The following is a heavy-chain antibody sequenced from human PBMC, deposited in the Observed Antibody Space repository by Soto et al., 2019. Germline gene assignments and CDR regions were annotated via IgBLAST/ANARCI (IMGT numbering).Heavy chain of an antibody. V-gene: IGHV5-51*01. J-gene: IGHJ4*02. CDR3: ARQRLWGTSGYYYFEN. D-gene: IGHD3-22*01. CDR2: IYPGDSDT. CDR1: GHIFSNYW. Sequence: PGESLKISCKGSGHIFSNYWISWVRQMPGKGLEWMGIIYPGDSDTRYSPSFQGQVTITVDKSINTAYLQWSRLKASDTAIYYCARQRLWGTSGYYYFENWGQGTLVTVSS.